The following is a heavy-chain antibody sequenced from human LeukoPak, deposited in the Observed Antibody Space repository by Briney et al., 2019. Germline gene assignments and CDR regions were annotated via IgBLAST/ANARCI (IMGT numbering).Heavy chain of an antibody. CDR2: VKQDGSEK. D-gene: IGHD3-16*01. CDR3: ANIRGG. CDR1: GFTFNSYW. V-gene: IGHV3-7*03. Sequence: GGSLRLSCAASGFTFNSYWMTWVRQAPGKGLEWVANVKQDGSEKLYVDSVKGRFAISRDNAKNSLYLQMNSLRVEDTAVYYCANIRGGWGQGTLVTVSS. J-gene: IGHJ4*02.